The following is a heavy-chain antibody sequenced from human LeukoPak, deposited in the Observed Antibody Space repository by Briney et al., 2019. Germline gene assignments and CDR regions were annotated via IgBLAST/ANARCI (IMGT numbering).Heavy chain of an antibody. J-gene: IGHJ4*02. CDR3: AKDQSSYDILTGFWAY. CDR2: ISGSGGST. Sequence: GGSLRLSCAASGFTFSSYAMSWVRQAPGKGLEWVSAISGSGGSTYYADSVKGRFTISRDNSKNTLYLQMNSLRAEDTAVYYCAKDQSSYDILTGFWAYWGQGTLVTVSS. D-gene: IGHD3-9*01. CDR1: GFTFSSYA. V-gene: IGHV3-23*01.